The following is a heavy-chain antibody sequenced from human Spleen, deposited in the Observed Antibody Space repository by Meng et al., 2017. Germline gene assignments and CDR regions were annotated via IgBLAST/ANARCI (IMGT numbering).Heavy chain of an antibody. CDR2: INPNSGGR. D-gene: IGHD6-25*01. Sequence: ASVKVFCKASGYIFTGYYLHWVRQAPGQGLEWMGWINPNSGGRNYAQKFEGRVTMTRDTSISTADMELSNLRSDDTAMYYCARDEDISAAGKLFGDYWGQGTLVTVSS. CDR3: ARDEDISAAGKLFGDY. V-gene: IGHV1-2*02. CDR1: GYIFTGYY. J-gene: IGHJ4*02.